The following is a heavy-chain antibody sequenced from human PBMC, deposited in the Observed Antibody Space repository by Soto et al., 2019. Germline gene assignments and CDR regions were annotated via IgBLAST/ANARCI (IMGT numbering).Heavy chain of an antibody. CDR3: ARDTYYDFWSGYYTGVPYGMDV. D-gene: IGHD3-3*01. J-gene: IGHJ6*02. CDR1: GGSISSYY. V-gene: IGHV4-4*07. Sequence: PSETLSLTSTVSGGSISSYYWSWIRQPAGKGLEWIGRIYTSGSTNYNPSLKSRVTMSVDTSKNQFSLKLSSVTAADTSVYYCARDTYYDFWSGYYTGVPYGMDVWGQGTTVT. CDR2: IYTSGST.